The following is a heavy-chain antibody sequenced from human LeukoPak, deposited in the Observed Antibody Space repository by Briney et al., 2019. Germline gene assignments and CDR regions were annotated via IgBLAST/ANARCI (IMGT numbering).Heavy chain of an antibody. Sequence: GGSLRLSCAASGFDLCTYEMNWVRPAPGKGLEWIADITISGHTKNYADSVKGRLTISRDNARTSLYLQMNSLRVEDTGVYYCARGDPHADLWGQGTLVTVSS. J-gene: IGHJ5*02. CDR3: ARGDPHADL. V-gene: IGHV3-48*03. CDR2: ITISGHTK. CDR1: GFDLCTYE.